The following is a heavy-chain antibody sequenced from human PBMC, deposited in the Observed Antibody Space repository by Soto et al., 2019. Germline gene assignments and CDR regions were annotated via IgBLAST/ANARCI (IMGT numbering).Heavy chain of an antibody. D-gene: IGHD6-6*01. V-gene: IGHV3-53*01. CDR2: IYSGGST. J-gene: IGHJ6*02. Sequence: EVQLVESGGGLIQPGGSLRLSCAASGFTVSSNYMSWVRQAPGKGLEWVSVIYSGGSTYYADSVKGRFTISRDNSKNTLYLQMNSLRAEDTAVYYCARNTARLHYYYYYGMDVWGQGTTVTVSS. CDR3: ARNTARLHYYYYYGMDV. CDR1: GFTVSSNY.